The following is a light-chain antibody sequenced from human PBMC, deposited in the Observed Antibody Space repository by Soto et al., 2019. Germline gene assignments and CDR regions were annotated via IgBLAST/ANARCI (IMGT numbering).Light chain of an antibody. J-gene: IGKJ4*01. Sequence: VLTQSPGTLSLSPGERATLSCRASQSVSSTYLAWYQQKPGQAPRLLIYGASSRATGIPDRFSGSGSGTDFTLTISRLEPEDFAVYYCQQYGSSLLTFGGGTKVDIK. V-gene: IGKV3-20*01. CDR3: QQYGSSLLT. CDR2: GAS. CDR1: QSVSSTY.